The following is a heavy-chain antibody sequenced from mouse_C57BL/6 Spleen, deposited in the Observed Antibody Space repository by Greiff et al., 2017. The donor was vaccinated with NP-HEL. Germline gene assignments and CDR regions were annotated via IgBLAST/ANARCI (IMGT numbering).Heavy chain of an antibody. CDR3: ARGAQSSWFAY. J-gene: IGHJ3*01. Sequence: QVQLQQPGAELVRPGTSVKLSCKASGYTFTSYWMHWVKQRPGQGLEWIGVIDPSDSYTNYNQKFKGKATLTVDTSSSTAYMQLSSLTSEDSAVYYCARGAQSSWFAYWGQGTLVTVSA. CDR1: GYTFTSYW. V-gene: IGHV1-59*01. CDR2: IDPSDSYT. D-gene: IGHD3-2*02.